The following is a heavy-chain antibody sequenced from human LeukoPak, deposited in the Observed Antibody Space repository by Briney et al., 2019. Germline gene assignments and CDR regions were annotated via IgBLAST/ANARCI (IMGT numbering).Heavy chain of an antibody. J-gene: IGHJ3*02. CDR2: IDPSDSYT. Sequence: GESLKISCEGSGYSFTSYWISWVRQMPGKGLEWMGRIDPSDSYTNYSPSFQGHVTISADKSISTAYLQWSSLKASDTAMYYCARPQMTTVTTMGAFDIWGQGTMVTVSS. V-gene: IGHV5-10-1*01. CDR3: ARPQMTTVTTMGAFDI. CDR1: GYSFTSYW. D-gene: IGHD4-17*01.